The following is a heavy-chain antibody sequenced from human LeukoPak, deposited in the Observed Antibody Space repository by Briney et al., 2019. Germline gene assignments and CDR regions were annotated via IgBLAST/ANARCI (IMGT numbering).Heavy chain of an antibody. CDR1: GYSFTSYW. Sequence: GESLKISCKASGYSFTSYWIGWVRQMPGKGLEWMGFIYPGDSDTKYSPSFQGQVTISAHKSISTVYLQWSSLKASDTAMYYCERHVHYCSSTSCHLYYFDYWGQGTLVTVSS. D-gene: IGHD2-2*01. V-gene: IGHV5-51*01. CDR2: IYPGDSDT. CDR3: ERHVHYCSSTSCHLYYFDY. J-gene: IGHJ4*02.